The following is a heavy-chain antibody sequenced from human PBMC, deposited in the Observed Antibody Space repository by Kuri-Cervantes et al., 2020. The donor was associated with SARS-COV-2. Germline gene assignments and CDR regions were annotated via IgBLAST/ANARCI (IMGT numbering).Heavy chain of an antibody. CDR2: INHSGGT. J-gene: IGHJ6*02. CDR3: DRTGWFGENYYGIDV. V-gene: IGHV4-30-2*01. CDR1: RGSISSGGYS. D-gene: IGHD3-10*01. Sequence: SQTLSPTWAVDRGSISSGGYSWSWIRQPPGKGLGWIGYINHSGGTYYNPTLKTRVTISIDRSKNQFSLKLSSVTAADTAVYYCDRTGWFGENYYGIDVWGQETTVTVSS.